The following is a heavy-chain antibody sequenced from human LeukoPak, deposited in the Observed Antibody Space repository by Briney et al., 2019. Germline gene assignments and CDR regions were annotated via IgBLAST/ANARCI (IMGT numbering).Heavy chain of an antibody. CDR3: ARVGDHFHWYLDL. V-gene: IGHV3-53*01. D-gene: IGHD3-3*02. CDR2: LYSGSST. J-gene: IGHJ2*01. Sequence: GGSLRLSCAASGFTVNTNYMNWVRQAPGKGLEWVSILYSGSSTYYADSVEGRFTISRDSSKNTLFLQMNDLRAEDTAVYYCARVGDHFHWYLDLWGRGTLVTVSS. CDR1: GFTVNTNY.